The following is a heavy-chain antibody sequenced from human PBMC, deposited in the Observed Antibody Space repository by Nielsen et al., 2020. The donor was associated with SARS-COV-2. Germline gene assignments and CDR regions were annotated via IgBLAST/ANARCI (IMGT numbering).Heavy chain of an antibody. CDR2: ISGSGGST. J-gene: IGHJ4*02. CDR3: ARDFEGYNYGFDY. Sequence: WIRQPSGKGLEWVLAISGSGGSTYYADSVKGRFTISRDNAKNSLYLQMNSLRAEDTAVYYCARDFEGYNYGFDYWGQGTLVTVSS. V-gene: IGHV3-21*01. D-gene: IGHD5-24*01.